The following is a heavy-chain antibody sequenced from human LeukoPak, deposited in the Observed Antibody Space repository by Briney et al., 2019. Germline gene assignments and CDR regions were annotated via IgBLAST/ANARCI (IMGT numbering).Heavy chain of an antibody. Sequence: GGSLRLSCAASGFIFSSYSMNWVRQAPGKGLEWVSYISSSGSTIYYADSVKGRFTISRDNAKNSLYLQMNSLRAEDTAVYYCAREGYSYGYYFDYWGQGTLVTVSS. CDR1: GFIFSSYS. D-gene: IGHD5-18*01. CDR2: ISSSGSTI. J-gene: IGHJ4*02. CDR3: AREGYSYGYYFDY. V-gene: IGHV3-48*04.